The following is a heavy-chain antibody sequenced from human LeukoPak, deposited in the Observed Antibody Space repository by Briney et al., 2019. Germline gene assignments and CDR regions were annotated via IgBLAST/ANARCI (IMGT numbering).Heavy chain of an antibody. CDR2: IYYSGST. D-gene: IGHD2-2*02. Sequence: SETLSLTCTVSGGSISSYYWSWIRQSPGKGLEWIGYIYYSGSTNYNPSLKSRVTISVDTSKNQFSLKLSSVTAADTAVFYCARGFCSNTRCYKEMATILPDYWGQGALVTVSS. J-gene: IGHJ4*02. V-gene: IGHV4-59*01. CDR3: ARGFCSNTRCYKEMATILPDY. CDR1: GGSISSYY.